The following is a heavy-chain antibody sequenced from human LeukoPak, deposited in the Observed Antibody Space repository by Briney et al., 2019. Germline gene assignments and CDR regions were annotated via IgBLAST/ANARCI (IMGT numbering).Heavy chain of an antibody. Sequence: GPVKVSCKASGYTFASYAMNWVRQAPGQGLEWIGWINTNTGNPTYAQGFTGRFVFSLDTSVSTAYLHISSLKAEDTAVYYCARAEVSCSGSPCFSYWGQGPLFTVSS. V-gene: IGHV7-4-1*02. CDR1: GYTFASYA. CDR3: ARAEVSCSGSPCFSY. J-gene: IGHJ4*02. CDR2: INTNTGNP. D-gene: IGHD2-15*01.